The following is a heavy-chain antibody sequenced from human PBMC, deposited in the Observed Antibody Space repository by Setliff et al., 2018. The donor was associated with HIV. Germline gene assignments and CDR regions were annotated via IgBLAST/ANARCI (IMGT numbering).Heavy chain of an antibody. CDR2: IYTSGST. CDR3: ARDGNNYYDSSGYSNWFDP. CDR1: GGSISSGSYY. Sequence: PSETLSLTCTVSGGSISSGSYYWNWIRQPAGKGLEWIGRIYTSGSTNYNPSLKSRVTMSVDTSKNQFSLKLSSVTAADTAVYYCARDGNNYYDSSGYSNWFDPWGQGTLVTVSS. D-gene: IGHD3-22*01. V-gene: IGHV4-61*02. J-gene: IGHJ5*02.